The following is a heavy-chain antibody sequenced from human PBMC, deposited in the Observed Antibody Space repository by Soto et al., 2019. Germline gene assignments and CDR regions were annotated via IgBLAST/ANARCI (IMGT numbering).Heavy chain of an antibody. J-gene: IGHJ4*02. CDR3: AKEKFGIAAAGTKSGWPFDY. CDR1: GFTFDDYA. D-gene: IGHD6-13*01. CDR2: ISWNSGSI. Sequence: PGGSLRLSCAASGFTFDDYAMHWVRQAPGKGLEWVSGISWNSGSIGYADSVKGRFTISRDNAKNSLYLQMNSLSAEDTALYYCAKEKFGIAAAGTKSGWPFDYWGQGTLVTVSS. V-gene: IGHV3-9*01.